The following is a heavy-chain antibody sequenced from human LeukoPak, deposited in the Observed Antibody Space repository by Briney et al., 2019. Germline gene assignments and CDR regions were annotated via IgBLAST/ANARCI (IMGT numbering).Heavy chain of an antibody. CDR3: ARSKGYQLLYDY. D-gene: IGHD2-2*02. CDR2: INAGNGNT. Sequence: ASVKVSCKASGHTFTRYTMHWVRQAPGQRLEWMGWINAGNGNTEYSQKFQGRVTITRDTSASTAYMELSSLRSGDTAVYYCARSKGYQLLYDYWGQGTLVTVSS. J-gene: IGHJ4*02. CDR1: GHTFTRYT. V-gene: IGHV1-3*01.